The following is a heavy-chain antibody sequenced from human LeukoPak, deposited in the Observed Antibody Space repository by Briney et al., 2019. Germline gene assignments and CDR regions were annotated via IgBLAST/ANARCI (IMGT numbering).Heavy chain of an antibody. CDR2: INPDGSTT. Sequence: PGGSLRLSCAASGFTLSTYWTHWVRQAPGKGLVWVSRINPDGSTTTYADSVEGRFTISRDNAKNTLYLQMSSLRAEDTAVYYCARVGVGMYHFDHWGQGTLVTVSS. CDR3: ARVGVGMYHFDH. J-gene: IGHJ4*02. CDR1: GFTLSTYW. V-gene: IGHV3-74*01. D-gene: IGHD2-2*01.